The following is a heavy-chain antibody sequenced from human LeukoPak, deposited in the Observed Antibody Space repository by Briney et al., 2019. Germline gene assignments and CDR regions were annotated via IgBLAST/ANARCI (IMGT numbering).Heavy chain of an antibody. CDR2: IYYSGST. CDR3: ARHARYYYDSSGYPLVY. D-gene: IGHD3-22*01. Sequence: SETLSLTCTVSGGSISSYYWSWIRQPPGKGLEWIGYIYYSGSTNYNPSLKSRVTISVDTSKNQFSLKLSSVTAADTAVYYCARHARYYYDSSGYPLVYWGQGTLVTVSS. V-gene: IGHV4-59*08. CDR1: GGSISSYY. J-gene: IGHJ4*02.